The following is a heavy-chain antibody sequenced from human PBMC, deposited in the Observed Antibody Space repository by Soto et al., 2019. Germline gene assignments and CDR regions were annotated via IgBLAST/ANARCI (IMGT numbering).Heavy chain of an antibody. Sequence: QVQLQESGPGLVKPSQTLSLTCTVSGGSISSGGYYWSWIRQHPGKGLEWIGYIYYSGSTYYNPSLKSRVTISVDTSKNPFSLKLSSVTAADTAVYYCARLYSSSWYYRWFDPWGQGTLVTVSS. D-gene: IGHD6-13*01. V-gene: IGHV4-31*03. J-gene: IGHJ5*02. CDR3: ARLYSSSWYYRWFDP. CDR2: IYYSGST. CDR1: GGSISSGGYY.